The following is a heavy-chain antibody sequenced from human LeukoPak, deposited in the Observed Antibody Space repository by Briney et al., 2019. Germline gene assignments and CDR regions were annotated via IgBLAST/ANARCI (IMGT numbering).Heavy chain of an antibody. J-gene: IGHJ4*02. V-gene: IGHV3-23*01. CDR1: GFTFSSSA. CDR3: AKHRGFDY. Sequence: PGGSLRLSCAASGFTFSSSAMNWIRQSPGKGLEWVSGISAGSGGIYYADSVRGRFTISRDNSKNTLSLLMNSLRAEDTAVYYCAKHRGFDYWGQGTPVTVSS. D-gene: IGHD3-10*01. CDR2: ISAGSGGI.